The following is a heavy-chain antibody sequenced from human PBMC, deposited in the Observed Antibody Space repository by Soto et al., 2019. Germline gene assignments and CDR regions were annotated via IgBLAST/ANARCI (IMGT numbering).Heavy chain of an antibody. CDR1: GGSISSGGYS. CDR3: ARVPDR. J-gene: IGHJ5*02. D-gene: IGHD2-2*01. Sequence: LQLQESGSGLVKPSQTLSLTCAVSGGSISSGGYSWSWIRQPPGKGLEWIGYIYHSGSTYYNPSLKSRVTIEVDRTKNQFSLKLSSVTAADTAVYYCARVPDRWGQGTLVTVSS. CDR2: IYHSGST. V-gene: IGHV4-30-2*01.